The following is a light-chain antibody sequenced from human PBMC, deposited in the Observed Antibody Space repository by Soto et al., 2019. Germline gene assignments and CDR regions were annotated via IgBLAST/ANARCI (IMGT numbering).Light chain of an antibody. V-gene: IGKV3-11*01. CDR1: QSVSSY. CDR3: QQGSNWAIT. CDR2: DAS. J-gene: IGKJ5*01. Sequence: EIVLTQSPATLSLSPGERATLSCRASQSVSSYLAWYQQKPGQAPRLLIYDASNRATGIPARFSGSGSGTDFTLTISSLEPEDFADYYCQQGSNWAITFGQGTRLEIK.